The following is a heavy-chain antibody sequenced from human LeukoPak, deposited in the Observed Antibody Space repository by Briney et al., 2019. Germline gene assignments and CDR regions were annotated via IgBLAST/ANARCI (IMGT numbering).Heavy chain of an antibody. Sequence: GASVKVSRKASGYTFTGYYIHWVRQAPGQGLESMGWINPNSGGRNYAQKFQGRVTMTRDTSISTAYMDLSRLRSDDTAVYYCARLWTSGYNYYFDYWGQGTLVTVSS. CDR3: ARLWTSGYNYYFDY. CDR2: INPNSGGR. D-gene: IGHD3-22*01. J-gene: IGHJ4*02. CDR1: GYTFTGYY. V-gene: IGHV1-2*02.